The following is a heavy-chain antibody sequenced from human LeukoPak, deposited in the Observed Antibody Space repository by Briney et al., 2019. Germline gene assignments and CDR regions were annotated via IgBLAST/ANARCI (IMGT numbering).Heavy chain of an antibody. J-gene: IGHJ5*02. CDR1: GGTFSSYA. CDR3: AGILLFRNWFDP. V-gene: IGHV1-69*05. D-gene: IGHD1-26*01. CDR2: IIPIFGTA. Sequence: SVKVSCKASGGTFSSYAISWVRQAPGQGLEWMGGIIPIFGTANYAQKFQGRVTITTDESTSTAYMELSSLRSEDTAVYYCAGILLFRNWFDPWGQGTLVTVSS.